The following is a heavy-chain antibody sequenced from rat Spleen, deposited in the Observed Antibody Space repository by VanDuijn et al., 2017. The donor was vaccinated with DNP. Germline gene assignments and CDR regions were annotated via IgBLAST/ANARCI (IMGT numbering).Heavy chain of an antibody. CDR2: ITNSGGGT. CDR3: TRSWGDDGYPPFAY. V-gene: IGHV5-29*01. D-gene: IGHD1-12*03. J-gene: IGHJ3*01. CDR1: GFTFSNYG. Sequence: EVQLVESGGGLVQPGRSLKLSCAASGFTFSNYGMAWVRQAPTKGLEWVATITNSGGGTYYRNSVKGRFTISRDNAKSTLYLQMDSLRSEDTATYFCTRSWGDDGYPPFAYWGQGTLVTVSS.